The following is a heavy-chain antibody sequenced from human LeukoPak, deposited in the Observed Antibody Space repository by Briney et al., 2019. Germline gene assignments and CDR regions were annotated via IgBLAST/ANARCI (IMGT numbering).Heavy chain of an antibody. CDR1: GGSISSYY. J-gene: IGHJ4*02. D-gene: IGHD3-10*01. Sequence: SETLSLTCTVSGGSISSYYWSWIRQPPGKGLEWIGYIYYSGSTNYNPSLKSRVTISVDTSKNQFSLKLSSVTAADTAVYYCARSDGCNYFDYWGQGTLVTVSS. CDR3: ARSDGCNYFDY. V-gene: IGHV4-59*01. CDR2: IYYSGST.